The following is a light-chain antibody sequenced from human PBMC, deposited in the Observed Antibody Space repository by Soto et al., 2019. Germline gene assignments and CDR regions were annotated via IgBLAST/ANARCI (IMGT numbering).Light chain of an antibody. CDR3: LLDFRYFWA. J-gene: IGKJ1*01. CDR1: KAIRTA. CDR2: AAS. Sequence: AIQLTQSPSSLYASVGDRVTITCRASKAIRTALGWYQQKPGKVPKLLIYAASILQSGVPSRFSGSGSGTDFTLTISSLQPEDFATYYCLLDFRYFWAFGQGTKVDSK. V-gene: IGKV1-6*01.